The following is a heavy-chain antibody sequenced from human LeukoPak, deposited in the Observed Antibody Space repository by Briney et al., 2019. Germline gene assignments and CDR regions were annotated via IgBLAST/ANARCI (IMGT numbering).Heavy chain of an antibody. CDR1: GGSISSYY. J-gene: IGHJ5*02. Sequence: SETLSLTCTVSGGSISSYYWSWIRQPPGKGLEWIGYIYYSGSTNYNPSLKSRVTISVDTSKNQFSLKLSSVTAADTAVYYCARHALGYCSGGSCYWFDPWGQGTLVTVSS. D-gene: IGHD2-15*01. CDR2: IYYSGST. CDR3: ARHALGYCSGGSCYWFDP. V-gene: IGHV4-59*08.